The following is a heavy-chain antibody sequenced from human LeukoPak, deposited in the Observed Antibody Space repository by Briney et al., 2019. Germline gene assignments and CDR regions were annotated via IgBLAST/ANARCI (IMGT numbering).Heavy chain of an antibody. J-gene: IGHJ5*02. CDR3: AKDSRGYYSGSGNPNWFDP. Sequence: GGSLRLSCAASGFTFSSYAMSWVRQAPGKGLEWVSTISGSGGSTYYAASVNGRITTSRDNSKTTLYLKMNSLRAEDTAVYCCAKDSRGYYSGSGNPNWFDPWGQGTRVTVSS. CDR2: ISGSGGST. CDR1: GFTFSSYA. V-gene: IGHV3-23*01. D-gene: IGHD3-10*01.